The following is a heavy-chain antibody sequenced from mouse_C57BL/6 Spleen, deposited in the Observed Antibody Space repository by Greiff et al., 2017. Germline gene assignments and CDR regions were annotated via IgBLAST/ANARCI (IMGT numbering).Heavy chain of an antibody. CDR2: IDPSDSET. J-gene: IGHJ2*01. CDR1: GYTFTSSW. V-gene: IGHV1-52*01. CDR3: AKEGRGLDY. Sequence: QVQLQQPGAELVRPGSSVKLSCKASGYTFTSSWLHWVKPRPIQGLEWIGNIDPSDSETHYNQKFKDKATLTVDKSSSTAYMPLSSLTSEDSAVYYCAKEGRGLDYWGQGTTLTVSS.